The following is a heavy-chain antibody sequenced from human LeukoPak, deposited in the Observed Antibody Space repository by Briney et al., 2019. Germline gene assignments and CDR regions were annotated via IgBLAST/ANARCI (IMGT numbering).Heavy chain of an antibody. D-gene: IGHD6-19*01. CDR1: GFTFSSYS. J-gene: IGHJ4*02. CDR2: ISSSGTYK. V-gene: IGHV3-21*01. CDR3: AKGKDSVAGATNDY. Sequence: GGSLRLSCAVSGFTFSSYSMSWVHQAPGKGLEWVSSISSSGTYKYYADSVKGRFTISRDNAKNSLYLQMNSLRAEDTAVYYCAKGKDSVAGATNDYWGQGTLVTVSS.